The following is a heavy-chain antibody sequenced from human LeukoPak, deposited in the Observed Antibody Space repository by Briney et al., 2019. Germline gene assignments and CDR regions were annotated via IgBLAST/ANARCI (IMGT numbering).Heavy chain of an antibody. D-gene: IGHD2-2*01. J-gene: IGHJ4*02. CDR1: GGSISSGGYY. CDR2: LYYSGST. V-gene: IGHV4-30-2*03. CDR3: ASHSPDIVVVPAAPIDY. Sequence: SETLSLTCTVSGGSISSGGYYWSWIRQPPGKGLEWIGSLYYSGSTYYNPSLKSRVTISVDTSKNQFSLKLSSVTAADTAEYYCASHSPDIVVVPAAPIDYWGQGTLVTVSS.